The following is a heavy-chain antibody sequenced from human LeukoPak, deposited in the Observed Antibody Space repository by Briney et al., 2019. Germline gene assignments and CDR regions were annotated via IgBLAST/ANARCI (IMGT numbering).Heavy chain of an antibody. Sequence: PGGSLRLSCAASGFTFSSYAMSWVRQAPGKGLEWVSAISGSGGSTYYADSVKGRFTISRDNSKNTLYLQMNSLRAEDTAVYYCAKQTAMTTVSPKPMDVWGQGTTVTVSS. D-gene: IGHD4-17*01. V-gene: IGHV3-23*01. CDR2: ISGSGGST. CDR3: AKQTAMTTVSPKPMDV. J-gene: IGHJ6*02. CDR1: GFTFSSYA.